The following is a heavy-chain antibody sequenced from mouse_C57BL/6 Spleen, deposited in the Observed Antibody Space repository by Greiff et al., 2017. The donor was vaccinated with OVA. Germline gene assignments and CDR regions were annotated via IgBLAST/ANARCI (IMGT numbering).Heavy chain of an antibody. CDR3: ARGGLPWYFDV. CDR2: ISYDGSN. Sequence: VQLQQSGPGLVKPSQSLSLTCSVTGYSITSGYYWNWIRQFPGNKLEWMGYISYDGSNNYNPSLKNRISITRDTSKNQFFLKLNSVTTEDTATYYCARGGLPWYFDVWGTGTTVTVSS. J-gene: IGHJ1*03. D-gene: IGHD2-2*01. CDR1: GYSITSGYY. V-gene: IGHV3-6*01.